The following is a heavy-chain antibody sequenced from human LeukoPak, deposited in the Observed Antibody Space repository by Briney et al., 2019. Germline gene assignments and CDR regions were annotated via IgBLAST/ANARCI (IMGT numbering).Heavy chain of an antibody. Sequence: GGSLRLSCAASGFTFSSYSMNWVRQAPGKGLEWVSSISSSSSYIYYADSVKGRFTTSRDNAKNSLYLQMNGLRAEDTAVYYCASLTTVTTNFQHWGQGTLVTVSS. D-gene: IGHD4-17*01. J-gene: IGHJ1*01. CDR2: ISSSSSYI. CDR1: GFTFSSYS. CDR3: ASLTTVTTNFQH. V-gene: IGHV3-21*01.